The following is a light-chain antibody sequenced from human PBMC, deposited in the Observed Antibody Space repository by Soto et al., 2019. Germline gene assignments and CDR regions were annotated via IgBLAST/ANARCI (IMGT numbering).Light chain of an antibody. CDR3: AAWDDSLNGVV. CDR1: SSNIGSNT. J-gene: IGLJ2*01. CDR2: SNN. Sequence: QSVLTQPPSASGTPGPRVTISCSGSSSNIGSNTVNWYQQLPGTAPKLLIYSNNHRPSGVPDRFSGSKSGTSASLAISGLQSEDEAYYYCAAWDDSLNGVVFGGGTKLTVL. V-gene: IGLV1-44*01.